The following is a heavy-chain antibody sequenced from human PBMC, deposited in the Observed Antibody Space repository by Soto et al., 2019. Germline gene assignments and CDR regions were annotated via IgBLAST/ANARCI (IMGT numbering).Heavy chain of an antibody. CDR2: IYSGGST. J-gene: IGHJ4*02. D-gene: IGHD3-10*01. V-gene: IGHV3-53*01. CDR1: GFTVSSNY. Sequence: PXGSLGLSCAASGFTVSSNYMSWVRQAPGKGLEWVSVIYSGGSTYYADSVKGRFTISRDNSKNTLYLQMNSLRAEDTAVYYCARSQRSYGSGSYSYFDYWGQGTRVTVS. CDR3: ARSQRSYGSGSYSYFDY.